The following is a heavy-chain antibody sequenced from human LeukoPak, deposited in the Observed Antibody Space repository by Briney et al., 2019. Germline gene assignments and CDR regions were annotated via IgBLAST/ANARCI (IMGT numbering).Heavy chain of an antibody. J-gene: IGHJ6*03. CDR1: GFTFSSYG. Sequence: PGGSLRLSCAASGFTFSSYGMHWVRQAPGKGLEWVAFIRYDGSNKYYADSVKGRFTISRDNSKNTLYLQMNSLRAEDTAVYYCAKDGDGSAYSSGWYWYYYYMDVWGKGTTVTISS. D-gene: IGHD6-19*01. V-gene: IGHV3-30*02. CDR2: IRYDGSNK. CDR3: AKDGDGSAYSSGWYWYYYYMDV.